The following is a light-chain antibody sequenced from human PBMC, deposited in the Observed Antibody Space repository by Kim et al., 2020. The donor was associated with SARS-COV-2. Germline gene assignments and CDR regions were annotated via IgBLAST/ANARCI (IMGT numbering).Light chain of an antibody. V-gene: IGKV1-5*03. Sequence: DIQMTQSPSTLSASVGDRVTITCRASQTISTWLAWYQQKPGKAPKLLLYLASTLESGVPSRFSGSGSGTEFTLTIDSLQPDDFATYYCQHYMRFPYTFGQGTKREI. CDR2: LAS. CDR3: QHYMRFPYT. CDR1: QTISTW. J-gene: IGKJ2*01.